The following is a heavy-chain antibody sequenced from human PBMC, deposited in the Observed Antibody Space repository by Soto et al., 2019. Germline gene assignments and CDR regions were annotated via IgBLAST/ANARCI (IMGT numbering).Heavy chain of an antibody. Sequence: GASVKVSCKASGYTFTGYYMHWVRQAPGQGLEWMGWINPNSGGTNYAQKFQGWVTMTRDTSISTAYMELSRLRSDDTAVYYCAGGGDYSNHNWFDPWGQGTLVTVSS. CDR2: INPNSGGT. D-gene: IGHD4-4*01. V-gene: IGHV1-2*04. J-gene: IGHJ5*02. CDR1: GYTFTGYY. CDR3: AGGGDYSNHNWFDP.